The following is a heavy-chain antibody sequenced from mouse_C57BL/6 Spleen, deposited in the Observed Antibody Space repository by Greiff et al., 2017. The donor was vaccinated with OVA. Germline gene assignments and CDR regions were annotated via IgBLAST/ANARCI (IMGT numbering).Heavy chain of an antibody. CDR2: IYPRDGST. CDR1: GYTFTSYD. V-gene: IGHV1-85*01. CDR3: AREEYDYDDYAMDY. Sequence: QVQLKQSGPELVKPGASVKLSCKASGYTFTSYDINWVKQRPGQGLEWIGWIYPRDGSTKYNEKFKGKATLTVDTSSSTAYMELHSLTSEDSAVYFCAREEYDYDDYAMDYWGQGTSVTVSS. D-gene: IGHD2-4*01. J-gene: IGHJ4*01.